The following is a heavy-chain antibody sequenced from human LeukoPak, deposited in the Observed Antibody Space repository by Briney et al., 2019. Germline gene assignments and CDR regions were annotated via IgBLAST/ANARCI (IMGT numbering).Heavy chain of an antibody. J-gene: IGHJ5*02. CDR2: ISYDGSNK. CDR1: GFTFSSYA. CDR3: AREYYPNWFDP. Sequence: GRSLRLSCAASGFTFSSYAMHWVRQAPGKGLEWVAVISYDGSNKYYADSVKGRFTISRDNSKNTLYLQMNSLRAEDTAVCYCAREYYPNWFDPWGQGTLVTVSS. D-gene: IGHD2/OR15-2a*01. V-gene: IGHV3-30-3*01.